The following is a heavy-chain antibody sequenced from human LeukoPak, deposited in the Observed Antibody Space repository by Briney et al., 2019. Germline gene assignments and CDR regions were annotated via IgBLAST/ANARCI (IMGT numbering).Heavy chain of an antibody. V-gene: IGHV3-48*04. D-gene: IGHD6-19*01. CDR2: ISSSSSTI. CDR3: AREGQWLL. J-gene: IGHJ4*02. Sequence: GGSLRLSCAASGFTFSTYSINWVRQAPGKGLEWISYISSSSSTIYYADSVKGRFTISRDNAKNSVYLQMNSLRAEDTAVYYCAREGQWLLGGQGTLVTVSS. CDR1: GFTFSTYS.